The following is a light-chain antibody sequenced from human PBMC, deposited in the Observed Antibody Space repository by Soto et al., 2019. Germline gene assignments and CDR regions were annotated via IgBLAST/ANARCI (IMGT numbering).Light chain of an antibody. CDR1: SSDVGAYKY. CDR2: DVS. Sequence: QSALTQPASVSGSPGQSITISCTGSSSDVGAYKYVSWYQQYPGKAPKLMIYDVSDRPSGVSNRFSGSKTGNTASLTISGLQAEDEADYYCSSYIRSSTLYVFGTGT. J-gene: IGLJ1*01. V-gene: IGLV2-14*01. CDR3: SSYIRSSTLYV.